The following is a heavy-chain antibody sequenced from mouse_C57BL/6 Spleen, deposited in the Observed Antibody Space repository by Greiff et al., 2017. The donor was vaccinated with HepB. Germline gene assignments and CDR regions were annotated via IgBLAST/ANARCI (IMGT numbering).Heavy chain of an antibody. CDR3: ARGGLLRLYYYAMDY. J-gene: IGHJ4*01. CDR2: IYPGSGST. V-gene: IGHV1-55*01. D-gene: IGHD1-1*01. CDR1: GYTFTSYW. Sequence: VPLQQSGAELVKPGASVKMSCKASGYTFTSYWITWVKQRPGQGLEWIGDIYPGSGSTNYNEKFKRKATLTVDTSSSTAYMQLSSLTSEDSAVYYGARGGLLRLYYYAMDYWGQGTSVTVSS.